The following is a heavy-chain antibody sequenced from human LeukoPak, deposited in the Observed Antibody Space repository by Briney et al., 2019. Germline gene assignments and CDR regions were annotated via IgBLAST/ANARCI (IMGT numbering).Heavy chain of an antibody. Sequence: GASVKVSCKASGYTFTGYYMHWVRQAPGQGLEWMGWINPNSGGTNYAQKFQGRVTMARDTSISTAYMELSRLRSDDTAVYYCALGMTTVRDWFDPWGQGTLVTVSS. CDR1: GYTFTGYY. J-gene: IGHJ5*02. CDR2: INPNSGGT. D-gene: IGHD4-11*01. CDR3: ALGMTTVRDWFDP. V-gene: IGHV1-2*02.